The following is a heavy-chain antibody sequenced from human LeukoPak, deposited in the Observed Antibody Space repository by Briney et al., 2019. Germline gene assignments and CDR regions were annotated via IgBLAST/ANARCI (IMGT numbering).Heavy chain of an antibody. Sequence: GGSLRLSCAASGFTFSSYWMHWVRQAPGKGLVWVSRINSDGSSTSYADSVKGRFTISRDNAKNTLYLQMNSLRAEDTAVYYCARGYSSGWYGWFDPWGQGTLVTVSS. CDR2: INSDGSST. J-gene: IGHJ5*02. CDR1: GFTFSSYW. V-gene: IGHV3-74*01. CDR3: ARGYSSGWYGWFDP. D-gene: IGHD6-19*01.